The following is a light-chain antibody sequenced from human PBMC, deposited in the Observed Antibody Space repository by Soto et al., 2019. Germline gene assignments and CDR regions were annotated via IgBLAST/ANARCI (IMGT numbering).Light chain of an antibody. J-gene: IGKJ1*01. CDR2: LGS. CDR3: QQYNSYSPWT. Sequence: DIVITQSPLSLPVTPGEPASISCRSGQTLLHSNGYNYLDWYVQKPGQSPQLLIYLGSNRASGVPDRFSGSGSGTEFTLTISSLQPDDFATYYCQQYNSYSPWTFGQGTKVDIK. CDR1: QTLLHSNGYNY. V-gene: IGKV2-28*01.